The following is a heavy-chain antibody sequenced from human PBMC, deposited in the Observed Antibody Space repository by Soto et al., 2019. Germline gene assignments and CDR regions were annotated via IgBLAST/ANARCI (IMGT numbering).Heavy chain of an antibody. CDR1: GFTFDDYA. Sequence: EVQLVESGGGLVQPGRSLRLSCAASGFTFDDYAMHWVRQAPGKGLEWVSGISWNSGSIGYADSVKGRFTISRDNAKNSLYLQMNSLRAEDTALYYCAKVGRSCTNGVCYTYYFDYWGQGTLVTVSS. J-gene: IGHJ4*02. CDR2: ISWNSGSI. CDR3: AKVGRSCTNGVCYTYYFDY. V-gene: IGHV3-9*01. D-gene: IGHD2-8*01.